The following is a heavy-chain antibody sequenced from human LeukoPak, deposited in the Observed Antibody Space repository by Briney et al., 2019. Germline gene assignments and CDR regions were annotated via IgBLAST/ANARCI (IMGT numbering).Heavy chain of an antibody. CDR2: FDPEDGET. D-gene: IGHD6-13*01. CDR1: GYTLTELS. CDR3: ARGGSSWYYYYYYMDV. Sequence: ASVKVSCKVSGYTLTELSMHWVRQAPGKGLEWMGGFDPEDGETIYAQKFQGRVTITRNTSISTAYMGLSSLRSEDTAVYYCARGGSSWYYYYYYMDVWGKGTTVTVSS. V-gene: IGHV1-24*01. J-gene: IGHJ6*03.